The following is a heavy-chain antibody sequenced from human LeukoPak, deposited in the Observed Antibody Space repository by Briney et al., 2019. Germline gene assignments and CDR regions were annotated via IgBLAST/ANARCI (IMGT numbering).Heavy chain of an antibody. CDR1: GYTFTGYY. V-gene: IGHV1-2*02. J-gene: IGHJ4*02. Sequence: ASVKVSCKASGYTFTGYYMHWVRQAPGQGLEWMGWINPNSGGTNYAQKFQGRVTMTRDTSISTAYMELSRLRSDDTAVYYCARVEYSSSSAFDYWGQGTPVTVSS. CDR3: ARVEYSSSSAFDY. CDR2: INPNSGGT. D-gene: IGHD6-6*01.